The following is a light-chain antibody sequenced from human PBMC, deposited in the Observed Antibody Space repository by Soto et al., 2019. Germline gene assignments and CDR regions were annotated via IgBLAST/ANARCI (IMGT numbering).Light chain of an antibody. CDR3: QQYGSSPPRT. CDR1: QSVSSN. Sequence: EIVMTQSPATLSVSPGERATLSCRASQSVSSNLAWYQQKPGQAPRLLIYGASTRATGIPARFSGSGSGTEFTLTISSLQSEDFAVYYCQQYGSSPPRTVGQGTKVDIK. CDR2: GAS. V-gene: IGKV3-15*01. J-gene: IGKJ1*01.